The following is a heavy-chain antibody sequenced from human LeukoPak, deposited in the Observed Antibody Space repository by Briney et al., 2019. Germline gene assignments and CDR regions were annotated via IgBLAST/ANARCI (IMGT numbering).Heavy chain of an antibody. J-gene: IGHJ5*02. CDR3: ARYSVGSGSYWNWFDP. CDR1: AGSISSSPYY. Sequence: SETLSLTCTVSAGSISSSPYYWGWIRQPPGKGLKWIGSIYYSGTTHYNPSLESRVTISVDTSKNQFSLKLSSVTAADTAVYYCARYSVGSGSYWNWFDPWGQGTLVTVSS. V-gene: IGHV4-39*07. CDR2: IYYSGTT. D-gene: IGHD3-10*01.